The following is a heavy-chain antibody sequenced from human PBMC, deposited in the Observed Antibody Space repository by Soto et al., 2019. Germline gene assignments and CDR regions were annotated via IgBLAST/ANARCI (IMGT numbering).Heavy chain of an antibody. CDR3: ARGGSGWYGFDY. J-gene: IGHJ4*02. D-gene: IGHD6-19*01. Sequence: GESLKISCAASGFTFSSYAMSWVRQAPGKGLEWVSGISGSGGSTYYADSVKGRFTISRDNCKNTLYLQMNSLRAEDTAVYYCARGGSGWYGFDYWGQGTLVTVSS. CDR2: ISGSGGST. V-gene: IGHV3-23*01. CDR1: GFTFSSYA.